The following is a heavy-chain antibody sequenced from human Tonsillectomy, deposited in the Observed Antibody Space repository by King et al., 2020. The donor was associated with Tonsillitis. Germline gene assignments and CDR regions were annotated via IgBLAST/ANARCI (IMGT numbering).Heavy chain of an antibody. CDR3: VKDGLEIGGYYTGDY. CDR2: VSGSDGST. D-gene: IGHD3-3*01. CDR1: GFTFSTYG. J-gene: IGHJ4*02. Sequence: DVQLVESGGGLVQPGGSLRLSCVASGFTFSTYGMTWVRQAPGVGLEWVSTVSGSDGSTHYGDSVKGRFTISRDNTKKTLYLQMNSLRAEDTAVYYCVKDGLEIGGYYTGDYWGQGTLVTVSS. V-gene: IGHV3-23*04.